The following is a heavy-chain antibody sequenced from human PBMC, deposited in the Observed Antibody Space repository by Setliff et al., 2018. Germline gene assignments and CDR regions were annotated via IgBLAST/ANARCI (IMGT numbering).Heavy chain of an antibody. J-gene: IGHJ2*01. CDR1: GGSFSGYQ. CDR3: ARAQVVFAISAPAWYFEI. V-gene: IGHV4-34*01. Sequence: PSETLSLTCGVHGGSFSGYQWTWIRQPQGKGLEWFGEINQSGSANYNPSLKSRAPLSVDTSEKQLSLTLNSVTVADTAVYYCARAQVVFAISAPAWYFEIWGRGTQVTVSS. D-gene: IGHD2-21*01. CDR2: INQSGSA.